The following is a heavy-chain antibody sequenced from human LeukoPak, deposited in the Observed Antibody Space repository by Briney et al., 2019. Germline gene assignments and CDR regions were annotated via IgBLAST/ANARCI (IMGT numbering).Heavy chain of an antibody. CDR1: GFTFRNYA. CDR3: AKILTAKQLLFDAFDM. D-gene: IGHD4-11*01. Sequence: GGSLRLSCAASGFTFRNYAMHWVRQAPGKGLEWVSVISDDGSDKFFADSVKGRFSISRDNSRNTVYLQMNSLRAEDTAVYYCAKILTAKQLLFDAFDMWGQGTMVTVSS. J-gene: IGHJ3*02. CDR2: ISDDGSDK. V-gene: IGHV3-30*01.